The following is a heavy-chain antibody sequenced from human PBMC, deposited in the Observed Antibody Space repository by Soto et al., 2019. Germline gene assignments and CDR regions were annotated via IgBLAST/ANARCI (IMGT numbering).Heavy chain of an antibody. V-gene: IGHV4-39*07. CDR1: CGSISSSSYY. CDR2: IYYSGST. J-gene: IGHJ4*02. Sequence: WETLSLTCTVSCGSISSSSYYWGWIRQPPGKGLEWIGSIYYSGSTYYNPSLKSRVTISVDRSKNQFSLKLSSVTAADTAVYYCARGRIFFDYWGQGTLVTVSS. CDR3: ARGRIFFDY. D-gene: IGHD3-9*01.